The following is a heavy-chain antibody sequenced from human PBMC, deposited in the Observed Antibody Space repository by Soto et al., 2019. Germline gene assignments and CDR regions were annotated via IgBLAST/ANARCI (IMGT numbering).Heavy chain of an antibody. CDR2: MNPNSGNT. CDR3: ARGKCANLYQVPPDAFGS. J-gene: IGHJ3*02. V-gene: IGHV1-8*01. Sequence: ASVKVSCKASGYTFTSYDINWVRQATGQGLEWMGWMNPNSGNTGDAQKFQGRVTMTRNNSTSTAYMEPSSLRSEDTAVYYCARGKCANLYQVPPDAFGSWGQGTMVTVSS. D-gene: IGHD2-2*01. CDR1: GYTFTSYD.